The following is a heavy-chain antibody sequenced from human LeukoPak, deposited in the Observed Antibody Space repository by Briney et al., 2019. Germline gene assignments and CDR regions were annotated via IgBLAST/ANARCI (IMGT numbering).Heavy chain of an antibody. J-gene: IGHJ4*02. V-gene: IGHV3-23*01. CDR2: ISGSGGST. D-gene: IGHD5-18*01. CDR3: AKDLVSGYSYAHDY. Sequence: GGSLRLSCAASGFTFSSYAMSWVRQAPGKGLEWVSAISGSGGSTYYADSVKGRFTISRDNSKNTLYLQMNSLRAEDTAVYYCAKDLVSGYSYAHDYWGQGTLVTVSS. CDR1: GFTFSSYA.